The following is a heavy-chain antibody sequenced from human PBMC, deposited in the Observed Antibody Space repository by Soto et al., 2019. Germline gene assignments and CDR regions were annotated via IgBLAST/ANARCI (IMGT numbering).Heavy chain of an antibody. V-gene: IGHV1-18*01. Sequence: ASVKVSCKASGYTFTSYGISWVRQAPGQGLEWMGWISAYNGNTNYAQKLQGRVTMTTDTSTSTAYMELRSLRSDDTAVYYCARGDFFLIVGAIGHFDYWGQGTLVTAPQ. CDR1: GYTFTSYG. J-gene: IGHJ4*02. CDR3: ARGDFFLIVGAIGHFDY. CDR2: ISAYNGNT. D-gene: IGHD1-26*01.